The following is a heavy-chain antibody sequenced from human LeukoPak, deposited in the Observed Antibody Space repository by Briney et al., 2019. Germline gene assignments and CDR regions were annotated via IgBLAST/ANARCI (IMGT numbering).Heavy chain of an antibody. D-gene: IGHD1-20*01. J-gene: IGHJ4*02. CDR1: GGSFSGYY. CDR3: ASQYNWNPAYAY. Sequence: PSETLSLTCAVYGGSFSGYYWSWIHQPPGKGLEWIGEINHSGSTNYNPSLQSRVTISVDTSKNQFSLKLSSVTAADTAVYYCASQYNWNPAYAYWGQGTLVTVSS. V-gene: IGHV4-34*01. CDR2: INHSGST.